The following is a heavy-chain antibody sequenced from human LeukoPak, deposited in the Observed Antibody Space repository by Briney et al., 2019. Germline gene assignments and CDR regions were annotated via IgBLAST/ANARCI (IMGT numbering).Heavy chain of an antibody. J-gene: IGHJ6*02. CDR1: GGSFSGYY. CDR3: ARERLLTTFGVAHYYYGMDV. Sequence: SETLSLTCAVYGGSFSGYYWSWIRQPPGKGLEWIGEINHSGSTNYNPSLKSRVTISVDTSKNQFSLKLSSVTAADTAVYYCARERLLTTFGVAHYYYGMDVWGQGTTVTVSS. V-gene: IGHV4-34*01. D-gene: IGHD3-3*01. CDR2: INHSGST.